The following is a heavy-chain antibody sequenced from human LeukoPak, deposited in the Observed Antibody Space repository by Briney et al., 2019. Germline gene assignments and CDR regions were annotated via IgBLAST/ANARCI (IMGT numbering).Heavy chain of an antibody. CDR1: GGSISSSC. J-gene: IGHJ3*02. CDR3: ARGLARTAAMVHRRRYAFDI. Sequence: SEALSLTCTVSGGSISSSCWSWIRQPPGKGLEWIGYIYYSGSTNYNPSLKSRVTISVDTSKNQFSLKLSSVTAADTAVYYCARGLARTAAMVHRRRYAFDIWGQGTMVTVSS. CDR2: IYYSGST. D-gene: IGHD5-18*01. V-gene: IGHV4-59*12.